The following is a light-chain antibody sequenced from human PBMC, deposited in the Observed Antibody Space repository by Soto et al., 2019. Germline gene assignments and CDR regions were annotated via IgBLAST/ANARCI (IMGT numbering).Light chain of an antibody. Sequence: EIVLTQSPGTLSLSPGERATLSCRASQSVSSNYLAWYQQTPGQAPRLLIYGASSRATGIPDRFSGSGSGTDFSLTISRLEPEDFAVYYCQHYGNSPITFGQGTRLE. CDR2: GAS. CDR3: QHYGNSPIT. CDR1: QSVSSNY. V-gene: IGKV3-20*01. J-gene: IGKJ5*01.